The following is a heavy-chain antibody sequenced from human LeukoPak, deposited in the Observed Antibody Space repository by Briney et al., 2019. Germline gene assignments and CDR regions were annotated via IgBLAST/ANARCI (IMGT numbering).Heavy chain of an antibody. J-gene: IGHJ5*02. Sequence: GGSLRPSCAASGFTFSDYAMTWVSQSPGKGLEWVSAVSGSGGSTYYAGSVKGRFTISRDNSKNTLYLQMNSLRAEDTAVYYCAKGKYFDWLVNSWFDPWGQGTLVTVSS. CDR1: GFTFSDYA. CDR3: AKGKYFDWLVNSWFDP. CDR2: VSGSGGST. D-gene: IGHD3-9*01. V-gene: IGHV3-23*01.